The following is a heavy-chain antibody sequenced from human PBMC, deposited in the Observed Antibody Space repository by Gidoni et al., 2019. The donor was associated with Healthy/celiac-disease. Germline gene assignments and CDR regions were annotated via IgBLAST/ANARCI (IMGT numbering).Heavy chain of an antibody. CDR2: IYYSGST. V-gene: IGHV4-31*02. D-gene: IGHD6-13*01. Sequence: GYIYYSGSTYYNPSLKSRVTISVDTSKNQFSLKLSSVTAADTAVYYCARGKAAAGTENPWFDPWGQGTLVTVSS. J-gene: IGHJ5*02. CDR3: ARGKAAAGTENPWFDP.